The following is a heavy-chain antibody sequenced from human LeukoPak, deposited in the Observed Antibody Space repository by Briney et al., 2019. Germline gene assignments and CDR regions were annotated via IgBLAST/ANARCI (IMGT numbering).Heavy chain of an antibody. CDR3: ARDNGDYVVDY. J-gene: IGHJ4*02. Sequence: PSQTLSLTCTVSGGSISSGSYYWSWIRQPAGKGLEWIGRIYTSGSTNYNPSLKSRVTISVDTSKNQFSLKLSSVTAADTAVYYCARDNGDYVVDYWGQGTLVTVSP. V-gene: IGHV4-61*02. CDR1: GGSISSGSYY. CDR2: IYTSGST. D-gene: IGHD4-17*01.